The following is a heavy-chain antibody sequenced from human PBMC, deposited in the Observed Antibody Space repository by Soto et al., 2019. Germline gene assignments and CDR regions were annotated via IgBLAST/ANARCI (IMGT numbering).Heavy chain of an antibody. Sequence: SVKVSCKASGGTFSSYAISWVRQAPGQGLEWMGGIIPIFGTANYAQKFQGRVTITADESTSTAYMELSSLRSGDTAVYYCARDRGIVVVPAAMYYYYGMDVWGQGTTVTVPS. D-gene: IGHD2-2*01. J-gene: IGHJ6*02. V-gene: IGHV1-69*13. CDR2: IIPIFGTA. CDR3: ARDRGIVVVPAAMYYYYGMDV. CDR1: GGTFSSYA.